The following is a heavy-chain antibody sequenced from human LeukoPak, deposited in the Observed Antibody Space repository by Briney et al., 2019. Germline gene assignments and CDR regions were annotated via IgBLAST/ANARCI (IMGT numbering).Heavy chain of an antibody. D-gene: IGHD2/OR15-2a*01. Sequence: PSETLSLTCTVSGGSISSGSHYWSWIRQPAGKGLEWIGRMYTSESTNYNPSLKSRVTISVDTSRNQFSLRLSSVTAADTAVYYCANNRGPGVWGKGTTVTVSS. V-gene: IGHV4-61*02. CDR2: MYTSEST. CDR3: ANNRGPGV. CDR1: GGSISSGSHY. J-gene: IGHJ6*04.